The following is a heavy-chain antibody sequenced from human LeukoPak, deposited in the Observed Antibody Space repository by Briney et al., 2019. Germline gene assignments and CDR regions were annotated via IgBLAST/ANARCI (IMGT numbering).Heavy chain of an antibody. CDR2: ISGGST. J-gene: IGHJ4*02. CDR3: ARDLGQWVKVNYFDY. Sequence: GGSLRLSCAASGFTVSSNEMSWVRQAPGKGLEWVSSISGGSTYYADSRKGRFTISRDNSKNTLHLQMNSLRAEDTAVYYCARDLGQWVKVNYFDYWGQGTLVTVSS. V-gene: IGHV3-38-3*01. D-gene: IGHD6-19*01. CDR1: GFTVSSNE.